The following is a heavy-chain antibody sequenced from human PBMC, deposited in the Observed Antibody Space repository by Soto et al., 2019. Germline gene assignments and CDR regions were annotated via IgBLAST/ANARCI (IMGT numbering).Heavy chain of an antibody. V-gene: IGHV4-34*01. CDR1: GGSFSGYH. CDR2: INHSGST. D-gene: IGHD2-8*01. CDR3: ARDGTGYGMSAFDI. J-gene: IGHJ3*02. Sequence: PSETLSLTCAVYGGSFSGYHWSWIRQPPGKGLEWIGEINHSGSTNYNPSLKSRVTISVDTSKNQFSLKLSSVTAADTAVYYCARDGTGYGMSAFDIWGQGTMVTVSS.